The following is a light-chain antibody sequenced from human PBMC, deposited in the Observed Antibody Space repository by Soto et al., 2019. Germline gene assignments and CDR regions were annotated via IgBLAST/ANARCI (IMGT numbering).Light chain of an antibody. CDR3: SSYTSGSTLV. Sequence: QSALTQPASVSGSPGQSITISCTGTSSDVGGYNFVSWFQQHPDKAPKLMIYEVSNRPSGVSNRFSGSKSGNTASLTISGLQAEDEADYYCSSYTSGSTLVFGGGTKLTVL. J-gene: IGLJ3*02. V-gene: IGLV2-14*01. CDR1: SSDVGGYNF. CDR2: EVS.